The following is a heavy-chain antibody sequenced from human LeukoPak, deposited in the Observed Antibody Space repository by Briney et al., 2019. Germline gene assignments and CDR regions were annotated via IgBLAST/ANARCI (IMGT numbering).Heavy chain of an antibody. CDR2: INPNSGGT. Sequence: GASVKVSCKASGYTFTSYDINWVRQATGQGLEWMGWINPNSGGTNYAQKFQGRVTMTRDTSISTAYMELSRLRSDDTAVYYCARATYDIVVVPAARGYYYYYMDVWGKGTTVTVSS. J-gene: IGHJ6*03. D-gene: IGHD2-2*01. V-gene: IGHV1-2*02. CDR3: ARATYDIVVVPAARGYYYYYMDV. CDR1: GYTFTSYD.